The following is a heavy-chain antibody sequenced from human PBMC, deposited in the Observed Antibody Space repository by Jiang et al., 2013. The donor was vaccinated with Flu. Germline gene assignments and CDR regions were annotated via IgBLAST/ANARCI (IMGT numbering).Heavy chain of an antibody. V-gene: IGHV2-5*02. J-gene: IGHJ5*02. D-gene: IGHD5/OR15-5a*01. Sequence: TLTLTCTFSGFSLNSDGVGVGWIRQPPGKALEWLALIYWDDDKRYSPSLKSRITITKDTSKNQVVLILTNMDPVDTATYYCAHYTYRPARTADCLPNRWFGPWGQGTLVTVSS. CDR2: IYWDDDK. CDR3: AHYTYRPARTADCLPNRWFGP. CDR1: GFSLNSDGVG.